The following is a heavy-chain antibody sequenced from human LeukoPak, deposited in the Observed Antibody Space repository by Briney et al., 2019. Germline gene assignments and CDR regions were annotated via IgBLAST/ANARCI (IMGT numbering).Heavy chain of an antibody. CDR3: ARAGVGATPIDY. CDR2: ISAYNGNT. V-gene: IGHV1-18*01. D-gene: IGHD1-26*01. Sequence: ASVKVSCKASGYTFTGYDIIWVRQAPGQGLEGMGWISAYNGNTYYAQKLQGRVTMTTDTSTSTAYMELRSLRSDDTAVYYCARAGVGATPIDYWGQGTLVTVSS. CDR1: GYTFTGYD. J-gene: IGHJ4*02.